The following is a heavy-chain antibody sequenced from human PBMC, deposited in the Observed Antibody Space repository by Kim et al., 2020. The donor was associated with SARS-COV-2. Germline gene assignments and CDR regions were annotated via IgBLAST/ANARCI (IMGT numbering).Heavy chain of an antibody. D-gene: IGHD3-22*01. CDR2: INPSGGDT. CDR3: ARAPPYDSSGYYLKYNYYYGMDV. V-gene: IGHV1-46*01. Sequence: ASVKVSCKASGYTFTNYFIHWVRQAPGQGLQWMGIINPSGGDTTYAQKFQGRLTMTRDTSTSTVYMELSSLRSEDTAVYYCARAPPYDSSGYYLKYNYYYGMDVWGQGTTVTVSS. CDR1: GYTFTNYF. J-gene: IGHJ6*02.